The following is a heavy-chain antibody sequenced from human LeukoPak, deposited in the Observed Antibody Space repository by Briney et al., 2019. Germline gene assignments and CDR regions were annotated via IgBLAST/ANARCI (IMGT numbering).Heavy chain of an antibody. D-gene: IGHD2-2*01. J-gene: IGHJ4*02. Sequence: ASVKVSCKASGFTFTSYTMHWVRQAPGQGLEWMGWINPGNGNTKYSEKFQGRVTITRDTSASTAYMELSSLRSEDTAVYYCARDTFGTSRPSDYWGQGTLVTVSS. CDR2: INPGNGNT. CDR1: GFTFTSYT. V-gene: IGHV1-3*01. CDR3: ARDTFGTSRPSDY.